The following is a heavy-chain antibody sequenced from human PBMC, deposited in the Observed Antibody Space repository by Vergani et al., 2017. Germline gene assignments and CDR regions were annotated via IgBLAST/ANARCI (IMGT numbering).Heavy chain of an antibody. J-gene: IGHJ4*02. CDR1: GGPISSYY. CDR2: IYYRGST. D-gene: IGHD2-2*01. CDR3: ARGYCSSTSCYVNYFDY. V-gene: IGHV4-59*01. Sequence: QVQLQESGPGLVKPSETLSLTCTVSGGPISSYYWSWIRQPPGKGLEWIGYIYYRGSTNYNPPLKGRVTISVDPSKNQFSLRLSSVPAADTAVYYCARGYCSSTSCYVNYFDYWGQGTLVTVSS.